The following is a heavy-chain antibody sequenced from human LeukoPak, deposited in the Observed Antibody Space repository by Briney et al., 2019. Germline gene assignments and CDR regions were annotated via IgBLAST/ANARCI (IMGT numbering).Heavy chain of an antibody. J-gene: IGHJ3*02. CDR1: GFSFSSYG. Sequence: GGSLRLSCAASGFSFSSYGMHWVRQAPGKGLEWVASLWYDGTNKYYADSVKGRFTISRDNSKNTLYLQMNSLRAEDTAVYYCARDQFIHAFDIWGQGTMVTVSS. CDR3: ARDQFIHAFDI. V-gene: IGHV3-33*01. D-gene: IGHD5-24*01. CDR2: LWYDGTNK.